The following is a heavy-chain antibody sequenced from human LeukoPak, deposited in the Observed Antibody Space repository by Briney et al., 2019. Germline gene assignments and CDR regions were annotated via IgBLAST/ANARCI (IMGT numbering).Heavy chain of an antibody. D-gene: IGHD3-22*01. CDR3: ARRAMIVVATPAVDY. CDR1: GFTFSSYW. V-gene: IGHV3-20*04. J-gene: IGHJ4*02. Sequence: GGSLRLSCAASGFTFSSYWMSWVRQAPGKGLEWVSGIDWNGGSTGYADSVKGRFTISRNNAKNSLYLQMNRLRAEDTALYYCARRAMIVVATPAVDYWGQGTLVTVSS. CDR2: IDWNGGST.